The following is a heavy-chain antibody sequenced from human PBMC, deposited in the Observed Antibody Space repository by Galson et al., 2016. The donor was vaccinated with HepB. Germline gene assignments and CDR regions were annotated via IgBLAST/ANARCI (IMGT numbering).Heavy chain of an antibody. CDR1: GLTSSTSW. D-gene: IGHD3-10*01. V-gene: IGHV3-7*01. Sequence: SLRLSCAVSGLTSSTSWMSWVRQSPGAGLEWVASLNPDGSETYYVDSLKGRSTVSRDNAKNSVYLQMDSLRVGDTAVYYCTRDFSYGRFDYWGQGTLVIVSS. J-gene: IGHJ4*02. CDR3: TRDFSYGRFDY. CDR2: LNPDGSET.